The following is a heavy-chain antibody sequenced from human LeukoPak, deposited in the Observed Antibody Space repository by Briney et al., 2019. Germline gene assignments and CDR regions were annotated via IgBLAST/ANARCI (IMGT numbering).Heavy chain of an antibody. V-gene: IGHV3-48*04. Sequence: GGSLRLSCAASGFSFDSYGLSWVRQAPGKGLQWVSYISGNGGTTYYADSVEGRFTISRDNTKNSLYLQMNSLRVEDTAVYYCARDTGSQDSSSWYGAVDYWGQGTLVTVSS. CDR2: ISGNGGTT. D-gene: IGHD6-13*01. CDR1: GFSFDSYG. CDR3: ARDTGSQDSSSWYGAVDY. J-gene: IGHJ4*02.